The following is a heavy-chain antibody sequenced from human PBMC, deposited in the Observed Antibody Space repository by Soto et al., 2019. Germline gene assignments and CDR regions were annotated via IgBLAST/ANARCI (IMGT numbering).Heavy chain of an antibody. Sequence: PGGSLRLSCAASGFTFSSYATSWVRQAPGKGLEWVSAISGSGGSTYYAESVKGRFTISRDNSKNTLYLQMKSLRAEDTAIYYCGKYYYDSSTTYFDYWGQGTPVTVSS. V-gene: IGHV3-23*01. CDR2: ISGSGGST. CDR3: GKYYYDSSTTYFDY. D-gene: IGHD3-22*01. J-gene: IGHJ4*02. CDR1: GFTFSSYA.